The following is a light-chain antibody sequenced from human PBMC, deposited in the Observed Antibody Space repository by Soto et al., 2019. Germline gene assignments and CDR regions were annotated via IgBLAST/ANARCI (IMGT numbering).Light chain of an antibody. CDR1: QSVSSSY. CDR2: GTS. V-gene: IGKV3-20*01. Sequence: EIVLTQSPGTLSLSPGERATLSCRASQSVSSSYLAWYQQKPGQAPRLLIYGTSSRATGIPDRFSGSRSGKDFTLTISRLEPEDFAVYYCQQYGSSPPMYNFGQGTKLEIK. CDR3: QQYGSSPPMYN. J-gene: IGKJ2*01.